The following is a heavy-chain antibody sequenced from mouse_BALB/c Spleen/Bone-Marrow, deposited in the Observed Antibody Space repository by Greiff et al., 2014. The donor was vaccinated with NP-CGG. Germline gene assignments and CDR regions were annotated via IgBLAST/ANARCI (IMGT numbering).Heavy chain of an antibody. J-gene: IGHJ4*01. Sequence: QVQLKESGAELVKPGASVKLSCKASGYTFTSYYMYWVKQRPGQGLEWIGEINPNNDGTNFNEKFKSKATLTVDKSSSTAYMQLHHLTSEASAVHFCASAAHVPLRLDYWGQGTSVTVSS. CDR1: GYTFTSYY. D-gene: IGHD3-1*01. CDR2: INPNNDGT. V-gene: IGHV1S81*02. CDR3: ASAAHVPLRLDY.